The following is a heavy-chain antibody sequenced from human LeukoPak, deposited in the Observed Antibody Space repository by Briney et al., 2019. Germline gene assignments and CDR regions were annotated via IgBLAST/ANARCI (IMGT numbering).Heavy chain of an antibody. CDR3: ARSGNYHGSGSYYRLDY. Sequence: ASVKVSCKASGGTFSSYAISWMRQAPGQGLEWMGGIIPMLGTAIYAQKVQGRVTITADESTRTAYMELSSLRSEDTAVYYCARSGNYHGSGSYYRLDYWGQGTLVTVSS. V-gene: IGHV1-69*13. CDR1: GGTFSSYA. D-gene: IGHD3-10*01. J-gene: IGHJ4*02. CDR2: IIPMLGTA.